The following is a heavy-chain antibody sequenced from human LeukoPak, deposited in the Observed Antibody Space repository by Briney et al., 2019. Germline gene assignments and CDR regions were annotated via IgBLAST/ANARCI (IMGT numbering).Heavy chain of an antibody. V-gene: IGHV4-31*03. Sequence: KPSETLSLTCTVSGASTTTTSHYWSWLRQHPGKGPEWIAYIYYDAGAYYNPSLASRVTISLDSSANQLPLRLSSVTAADTAVYYCAKRGAYYFEYWGQGTLVTVSS. CDR2: IYYDAGA. J-gene: IGHJ4*02. D-gene: IGHD3-16*01. CDR1: GASTTTTSHY. CDR3: AKRGAYYFEY.